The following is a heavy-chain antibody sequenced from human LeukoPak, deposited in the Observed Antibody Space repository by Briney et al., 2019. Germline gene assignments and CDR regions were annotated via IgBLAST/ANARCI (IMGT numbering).Heavy chain of an antibody. CDR3: ARYYYDSSGYYFSLGAWFDP. D-gene: IGHD3-22*01. V-gene: IGHV4-59*08. J-gene: IGHJ5*02. CDR1: GGSISSYY. CDR2: IYYSGGT. Sequence: SETLSLTCTVSGGSISSYYWSWIRQPPGKGLEWIGYIYYSGGTNYNPSLKSRVTISVDTSKNQFSLKLSSVTAADTAVYYCARYYYDSSGYYFSLGAWFDPWGQGTLVTVSS.